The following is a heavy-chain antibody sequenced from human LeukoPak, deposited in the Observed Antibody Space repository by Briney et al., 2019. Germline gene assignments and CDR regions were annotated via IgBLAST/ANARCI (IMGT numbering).Heavy chain of an antibody. CDR1: GGSISSGDYY. Sequence: SETLSLTCTVSGGSISSGDYYWSWIRQSPGKGLEWIGFIYYSGSIYYNPSLKSRVTISADTSKNQFSLKLSSVTAADTAVYYCARDRGYSYGPFDYWGQGTLVTVS. D-gene: IGHD5-18*01. J-gene: IGHJ4*02. CDR3: ARDRGYSYGPFDY. V-gene: IGHV4-30-4*01. CDR2: IYYSGSI.